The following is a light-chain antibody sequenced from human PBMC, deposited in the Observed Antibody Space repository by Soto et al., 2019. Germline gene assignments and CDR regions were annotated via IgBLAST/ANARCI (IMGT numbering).Light chain of an antibody. J-gene: IGKJ1*01. CDR3: QQYNSYPWT. V-gene: IGKV1-5*01. Sequence: DIQMTQSPSTLPASVGDRVTVTCRASQNIGSWLAWYQQKPGKAPKVLIYDASRLESGVPSRFSGSGSGTEFTLTISSLQPDDFATYYCQQYNSYPWTFGQGTKVDI. CDR1: QNIGSW. CDR2: DAS.